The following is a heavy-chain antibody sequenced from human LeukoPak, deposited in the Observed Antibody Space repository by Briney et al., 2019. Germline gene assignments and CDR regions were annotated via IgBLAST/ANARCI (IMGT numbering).Heavy chain of an antibody. CDR2: ISSSYI. Sequence: GGSLRLSCAASGFTFSSYSMNWVRQAPGKGLEWVSSISSSYIYYADSVKGRFTISRDNAKNSLYLQMNSLRAEDTAVYYCARSGGNSAPFDYWGQGTLVTVSS. J-gene: IGHJ4*02. CDR3: ARSGGNSAPFDY. CDR1: GFTFSSYS. V-gene: IGHV3-21*01. D-gene: IGHD4-23*01.